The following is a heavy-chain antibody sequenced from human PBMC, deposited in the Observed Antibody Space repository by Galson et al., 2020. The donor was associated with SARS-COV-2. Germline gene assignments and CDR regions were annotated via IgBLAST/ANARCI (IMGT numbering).Heavy chain of an antibody. CDR3: ARIHGLRYPPARGVNWIDS. CDR2: INHSGST. D-gene: IGHD3-9*01. V-gene: IGHV4-34*01. J-gene: IGHJ5*01. CDR1: GGSFSDYY. Sequence: SETLSLTCAVYGGSFSDYYWTWIRQPPGKGLEWIGEINHSGSTNYNPSLKSRATMSVDTSKNQFSLKLSSVTAADTAVYHCARIHGLRYPPARGVNWIDSWGQGTLVTVSS.